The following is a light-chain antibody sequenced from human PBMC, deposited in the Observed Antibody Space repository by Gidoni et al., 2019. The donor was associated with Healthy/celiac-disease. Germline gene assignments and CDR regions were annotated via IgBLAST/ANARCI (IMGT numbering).Light chain of an antibody. Sequence: GDRVTIPCRASQSISSWLAWYQQKPGKAPKLLIYDASSLESGVPSRFSGSGSGTEFTLTISSLQPDDFATYYCQQYNSYSLTFGGXTKVEIK. V-gene: IGKV1-5*01. CDR2: DAS. J-gene: IGKJ4*01. CDR3: QQYNSYSLT. CDR1: QSISSW.